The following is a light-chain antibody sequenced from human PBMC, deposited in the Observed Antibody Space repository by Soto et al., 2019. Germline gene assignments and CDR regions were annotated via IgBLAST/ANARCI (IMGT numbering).Light chain of an antibody. V-gene: IGLV2-14*01. CDR3: SSYTSSSIDYV. CDR2: EVS. CDR1: SSDVGGYNY. J-gene: IGLJ1*01. Sequence: QSALTQPASVSGYPGQSITISCTGTSSDVGGYNYVSWYQQHPGKAPKLMIYEVSNRPSGVSNRFSGSKSRNTASLTISGLQAEDEADYYCSSYTSSSIDYVFGTGTKVTAL.